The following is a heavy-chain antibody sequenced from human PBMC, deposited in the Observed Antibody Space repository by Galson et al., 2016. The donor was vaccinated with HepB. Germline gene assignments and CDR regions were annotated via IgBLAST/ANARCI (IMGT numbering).Heavy chain of an antibody. CDR2: IPLDGSNK. CDR3: AKDPSYGSDRGYGMDV. Sequence: SLRLSCAASGFRFGSYGMHWVRQAPGKGLEWVAYIPLDGSNKYYRDSVKGRFTISRDNSKNTVYLQMTSLRAEDTAVYYCAKDPSYGSDRGYGMDVWGQGTTVTVSS. J-gene: IGHJ6*02. CDR1: GFRFGSYG. D-gene: IGHD3-10*01. V-gene: IGHV3-30*18.